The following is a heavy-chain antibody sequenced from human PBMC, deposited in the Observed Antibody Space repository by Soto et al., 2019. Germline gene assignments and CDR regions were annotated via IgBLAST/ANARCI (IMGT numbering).Heavy chain of an antibody. CDR3: ARVLDFWSGYLDY. Sequence: SETLSLTCTVSGGSISSYYWSWIRQPPGKGLEWIGYIYYSGSTNYNPSLKSRVTISVDTSKNQFSLKLSSVTAADTAVYYCARVLDFWSGYLDYWGQGTLVTVSS. CDR1: GGSISSYY. J-gene: IGHJ4*02. D-gene: IGHD3-3*01. CDR2: IYYSGST. V-gene: IGHV4-59*01.